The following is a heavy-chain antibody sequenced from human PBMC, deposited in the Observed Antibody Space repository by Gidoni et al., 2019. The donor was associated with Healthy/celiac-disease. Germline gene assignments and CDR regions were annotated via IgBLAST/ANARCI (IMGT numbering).Heavy chain of an antibody. Sequence: EVQLVQSGAEVKKPGESLRISCKGSGYRFTSYWISWVRQMPGKGLEWMGRIDPSDSYTNYSPSFQGHVTISADKSISTAYLQWSSLKASDTAMYYCARHAGGDVVVPAAIPTGYNWFDPWGQGTLVTVSS. J-gene: IGHJ5*02. V-gene: IGHV5-10-1*03. CDR1: GYRFTSYW. CDR2: IDPSDSYT. CDR3: ARHAGGDVVVPAAIPTGYNWFDP. D-gene: IGHD2-2*01.